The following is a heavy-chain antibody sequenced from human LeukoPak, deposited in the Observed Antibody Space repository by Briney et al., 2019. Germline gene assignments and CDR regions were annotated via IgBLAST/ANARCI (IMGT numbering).Heavy chain of an antibody. D-gene: IGHD2-2*01. Sequence: SETLSLTCTVSGGSLSSSSYYWSWIRQPPGKGLEWIGEINHSGSTNYNPSLKSRVTISVDTSKNQFSLKLSSVTAADTAVYYCARVGCSSTSCYNWFDPWGQEPWSPSPQ. CDR2: INHSGST. CDR3: ARVGCSSTSCYNWFDP. J-gene: IGHJ5*02. V-gene: IGHV4-39*07. CDR1: GGSLSSSSYY.